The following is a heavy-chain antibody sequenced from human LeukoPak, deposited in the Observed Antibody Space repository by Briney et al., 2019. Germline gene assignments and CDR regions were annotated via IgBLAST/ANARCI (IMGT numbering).Heavy chain of an antibody. CDR1: GGSISSGGYY. CDR2: IYYSGST. V-gene: IGHV4-31*03. CDR3: ARAQDFADAFDI. J-gene: IGHJ3*02. Sequence: SETLSLTCTVSGGSISSGGYYWSWIRQHPGKGLEWIGYIYYSGSTHYNPSLKSRVTISVDTSKNQFSLKLSSVTAADTAVYYCARAQDFADAFDIWGQGTMVTVSS. D-gene: IGHD2-15*01.